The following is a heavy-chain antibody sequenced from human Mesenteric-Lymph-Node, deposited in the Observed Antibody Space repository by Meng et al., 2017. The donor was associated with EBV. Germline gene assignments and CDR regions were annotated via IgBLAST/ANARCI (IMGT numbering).Heavy chain of an antibody. CDR2: IGSSSANI. J-gene: IGHJ4*02. CDR1: GFIFSDYS. Sequence: EVQLVESGGGLVKPGGPLRLCCAASGFIFSDYSMNWVRQAPGKGLEWVSSIGSSSANIKYADSVKGRFTISRDNTKNSLYLQMNSLRADDTAVYFCAKDAHRLGSTTYYFDSWGQGTLGSVST. D-gene: IGHD1/OR15-1a*01. V-gene: IGHV3-21*01. CDR3: AKDAHRLGSTTYYFDS.